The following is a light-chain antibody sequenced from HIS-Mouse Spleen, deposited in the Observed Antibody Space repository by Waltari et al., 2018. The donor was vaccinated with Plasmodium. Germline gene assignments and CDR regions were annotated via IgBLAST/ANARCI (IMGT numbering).Light chain of an antibody. CDR2: EDS. Sequence: SYELTQPPSVSVSPGQTARITCSGDALPKKSAYWYQQKSGQAPLLVIHEDSKRPSGIPERFSGSSSGTMATLTISGAQVEDEADYYCYSTDSSGNHRVFGGGTKLTVL. J-gene: IGLJ3*02. V-gene: IGLV3-10*01. CDR1: ALPKKS. CDR3: YSTDSSGNHRV.